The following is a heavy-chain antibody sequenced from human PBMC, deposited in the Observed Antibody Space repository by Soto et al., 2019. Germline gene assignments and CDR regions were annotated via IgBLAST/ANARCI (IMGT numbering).Heavy chain of an antibody. Sequence: SETLSLTCTVSGGSISSSSYYWGWIRQPPGKGLEWIGSIYYSGSTYYNPSLKSRVTISVDTSKNQFSLKLSSVTAADTAVYYCARRGIAARDAFDIWGQGTMVTVSS. CDR2: IYYSGST. CDR1: GGSISSSSYY. CDR3: ARRGIAARDAFDI. J-gene: IGHJ3*02. D-gene: IGHD6-6*01. V-gene: IGHV4-39*01.